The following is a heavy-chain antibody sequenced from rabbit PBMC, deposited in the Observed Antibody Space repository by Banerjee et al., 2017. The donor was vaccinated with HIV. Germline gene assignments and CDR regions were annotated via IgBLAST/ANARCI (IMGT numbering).Heavy chain of an antibody. V-gene: IGHV1S40*01. Sequence: QSLEESGGGLVQPEGSLTLTCTASGFSFSSSYYMCWVRQAPGKGLEWIACIYAGSSGSTYYASWAKGRFTISKTSSTTVTLQMTSLTAADTATYFCARDDTNSGGYVFNLWGPGTLVTVS. CDR1: GFSFSSSYY. CDR3: ARDDTNSGGYVFNL. CDR2: IYAGSSGST. D-gene: IGHD1-1*01. J-gene: IGHJ4*01.